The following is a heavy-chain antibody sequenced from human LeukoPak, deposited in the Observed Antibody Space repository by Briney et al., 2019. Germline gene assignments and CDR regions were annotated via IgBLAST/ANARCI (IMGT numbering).Heavy chain of an antibody. D-gene: IGHD2-2*01. CDR1: GFTFGDYA. CDR3: APGGDYCSSSSCPS. Sequence: PGGSLRLSCTASGFTFGDYAMSWFRQAPGKGLEWVGFIRSKAYGGTTKYAASVKGRFTISRDDSKSIAYLQMNSLKTEDTAVYYCAPGGDYCSSSSCPSWGQGTIVTVSS. V-gene: IGHV3-49*03. J-gene: IGHJ3*01. CDR2: IRSKAYGGTT.